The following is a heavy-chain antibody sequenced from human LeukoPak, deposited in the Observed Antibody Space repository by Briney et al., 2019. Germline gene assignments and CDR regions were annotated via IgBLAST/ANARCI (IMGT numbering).Heavy chain of an antibody. Sequence: AASVKVSCKASGYTFTGYYMHWVRQAPGQGLEWMGRINPNSGGTNYAQKFQGRVTMTRDASISTAYMELSRLRSDDTAVYYCARVEAITGDLDYWGQGTLVTVSS. CDR1: GYTFTGYY. CDR2: INPNSGGT. D-gene: IGHD7-27*01. J-gene: IGHJ4*02. V-gene: IGHV1-2*06. CDR3: ARVEAITGDLDY.